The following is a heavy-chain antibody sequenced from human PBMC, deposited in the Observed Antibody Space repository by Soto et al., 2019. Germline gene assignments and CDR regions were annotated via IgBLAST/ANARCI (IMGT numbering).Heavy chain of an antibody. CDR2: ISTASSSI. D-gene: IGHD1-7*01. CDR1: GFTFSSNS. J-gene: IGHJ4*01. V-gene: IGHV3-48*02. Sequence: GGSLRLSCVDSGFTFSSNSMNWVRQAPGKGLEWISYISTASSSIYYADSVKGRFTISRDNPKNSLCLQMNSLRDEDTAVYYCATTSWNYRFDYWGHGTLVTVSS. CDR3: ATTSWNYRFDY.